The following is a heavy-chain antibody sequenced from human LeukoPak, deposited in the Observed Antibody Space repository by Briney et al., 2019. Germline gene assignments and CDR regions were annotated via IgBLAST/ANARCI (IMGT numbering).Heavy chain of an antibody. D-gene: IGHD3-10*01. V-gene: IGHV3-74*01. CDR3: TTGIGNYYYY. CDR1: GSTFSRYW. Sequence: PGGSLRLSCAASGSTFSRYWMHWVRQAPGKGLVWVSRVKNDGSDTIYADSVKGRFTISRDNAKNTLYLQMDSLRAEDTAVYYCTTGIGNYYYYWGQGTLVTVAS. CDR2: VKNDGSDT. J-gene: IGHJ4*02.